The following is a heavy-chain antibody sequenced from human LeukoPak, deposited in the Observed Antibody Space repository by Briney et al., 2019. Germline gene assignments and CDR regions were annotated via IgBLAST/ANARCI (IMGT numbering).Heavy chain of an antibody. CDR3: ARDCGYSSSWSYYYYYYMDV. J-gene: IGHJ6*03. Sequence: GGSLRLSCAAPGFTFSSYGMHWVRQAPGKGLEWVAVIWYDGSNKYYADSVKGRFTISRDNSKNTLYLQMNSLRAEDTAVYYCARDCGYSSSWSYYYYYYMDVWGKGTTVTVSS. V-gene: IGHV3-33*01. D-gene: IGHD6-13*01. CDR1: GFTFSSYG. CDR2: IWYDGSNK.